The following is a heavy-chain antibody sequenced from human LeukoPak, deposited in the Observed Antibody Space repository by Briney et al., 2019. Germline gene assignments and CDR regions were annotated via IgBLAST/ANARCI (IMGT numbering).Heavy chain of an antibody. Sequence: SVKVSCKASGGTFSSYAISWVRQAPGQGLEWMGRIIPILGIANYAQKFQGRVTITADKSTSTAYMELSSLRSEDTAVYYCARDLGDILATTNWFDPWGQGTLVTVSS. D-gene: IGHD5-12*01. CDR1: GGTFSSYA. CDR3: ARDLGDILATTNWFDP. V-gene: IGHV1-69*04. CDR2: IIPILGIA. J-gene: IGHJ5*02.